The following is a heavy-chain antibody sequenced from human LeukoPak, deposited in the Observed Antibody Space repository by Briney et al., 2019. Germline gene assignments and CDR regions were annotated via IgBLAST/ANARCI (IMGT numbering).Heavy chain of an antibody. Sequence: SETLSLTCTVSGGSISRSHFYWGWIRQPPGKGLEWIGNIYSSGSTYYKPSLKSRVTMSIDTSKNHFSLKMKSVTVADTAVYYCARFDRFTANSYFDFWGQGTLVTVSS. J-gene: IGHJ4*02. D-gene: IGHD3-9*01. CDR2: IYSSGST. CDR3: ARFDRFTANSYFDF. CDR1: GGSISRSHFY. V-gene: IGHV4-39*02.